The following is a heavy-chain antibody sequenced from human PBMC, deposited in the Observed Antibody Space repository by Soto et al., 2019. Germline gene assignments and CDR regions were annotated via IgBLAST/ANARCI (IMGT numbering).Heavy chain of an antibody. CDR1: GYTFTDDY. Sequence: QVQLVQSGAEVKKPGASVKVSCKASGYTFTDDYMHWVRQAPGQRLEWMGWINPNSGTTNYAQKFQGWVTMTRDTSITTVYMEVSRRRSDDTAVYYCARVTLGVYDGRDVWGQGTTVTVSS. CDR3: ARVTLGVYDGRDV. V-gene: IGHV1-2*04. J-gene: IGHJ6*02. D-gene: IGHD3-16*01. CDR2: INPNSGTT.